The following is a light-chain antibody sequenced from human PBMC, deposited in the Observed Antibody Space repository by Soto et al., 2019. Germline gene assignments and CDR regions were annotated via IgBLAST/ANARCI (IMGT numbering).Light chain of an antibody. CDR1: SSSKW. CDR2: DVS. V-gene: IGKV1-5*01. J-gene: IGKJ2*02. Sequence: DIQMTQSPSTLAASVGDTVTMTCRSSSKWLAWYQKKPGKAPKLLIYDVSNLERGVPPRFSGSTSGAESTPTITGLQPDDLGTYYCQHTTDCTFGQGTKVEIK. CDR3: QHTTDCT.